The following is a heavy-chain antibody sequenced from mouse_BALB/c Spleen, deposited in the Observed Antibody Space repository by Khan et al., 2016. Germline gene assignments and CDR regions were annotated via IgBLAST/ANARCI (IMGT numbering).Heavy chain of an antibody. CDR2: INPGSSTI. D-gene: IGHD2-14*01. J-gene: IGHJ2*01. CDR1: GFDFSRYW. Sequence: EVKLLESGGGLVQPGGSLNLSCAASGFDFSRYWMSWARQAPGKGQEWIGEINPGSSTINYTPSLTDKFIISRDNDKNTLYLQMSKVRSEDTALYYCARLGYDGYLDYWGQGTTLTVSS. CDR3: ARLGYDGYLDY. V-gene: IGHV4-2*02.